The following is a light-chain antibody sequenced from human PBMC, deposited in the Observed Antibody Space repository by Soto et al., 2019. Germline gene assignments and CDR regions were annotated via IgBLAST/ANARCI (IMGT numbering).Light chain of an antibody. CDR1: SSDVGGYNY. V-gene: IGLV2-8*01. J-gene: IGLJ2*01. Sequence: QSALTQPPSASGSPGQSVTISCTGSSSDVGGYNYVSGYQQHPGKAPKLMIYEVNKRPSGVPNRFSGSKSGNTASLTVSGLQAEDEAEYYCSSYEGSNNLVLFGGGTKVTVL. CDR3: SSYEGSNNLVL. CDR2: EVN.